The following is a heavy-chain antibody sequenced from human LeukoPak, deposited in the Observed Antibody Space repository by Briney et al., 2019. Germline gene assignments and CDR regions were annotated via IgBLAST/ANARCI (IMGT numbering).Heavy chain of an antibody. Sequence: GASVKVSCKASGYTFTGYYMHWVRQAPGQGLEWMGWINTNSGGTNYAQKFQGRVTMTRDTSISTAYMELSRLRSDDTAVYYCARGEMEYYYDSSGYYPSEYWGQGTLVTVSS. CDR2: INTNSGGT. V-gene: IGHV1-2*02. CDR3: ARGEMEYYYDSSGYYPSEY. J-gene: IGHJ4*02. CDR1: GYTFTGYY. D-gene: IGHD3-22*01.